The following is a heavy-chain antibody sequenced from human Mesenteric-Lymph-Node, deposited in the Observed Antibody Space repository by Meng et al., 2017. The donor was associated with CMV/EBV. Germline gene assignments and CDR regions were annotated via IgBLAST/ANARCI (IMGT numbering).Heavy chain of an antibody. J-gene: IGHJ4*02. D-gene: IGHD5-12*01. V-gene: IGHV4-38-2*02. CDR2: IYHSGNT. CDR3: ARIGYDTPERNY. CDR1: GYSISSGYY. Sequence: SETLSLTCTVSGYSISSGYYWGWIRQPPGKGLEWIGTIYHSGNTYYNSSLKRRVTISVDTSKNQFSLKLNSVIAADTAVYYCARIGYDTPERNYWGQGTLVTVSS.